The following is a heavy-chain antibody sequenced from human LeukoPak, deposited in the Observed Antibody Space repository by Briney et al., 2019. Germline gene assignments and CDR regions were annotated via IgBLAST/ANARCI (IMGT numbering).Heavy chain of an antibody. CDR3: AKGPEYYDILTGYYLDY. CDR1: GFTFSSYG. CDR2: ISYDGSNK. D-gene: IGHD3-9*01. V-gene: IGHV3-30*18. J-gene: IGHJ4*02. Sequence: GRSLRLSCAASGFTFSSYGMHWVRQAPGKGLEWVAVISYDGSNKYYADSVKGRFTISRDNSKNTLYLQMNSLRAEDTAVYYCAKGPEYYDILTGYYLDYWGQGTQVTVSS.